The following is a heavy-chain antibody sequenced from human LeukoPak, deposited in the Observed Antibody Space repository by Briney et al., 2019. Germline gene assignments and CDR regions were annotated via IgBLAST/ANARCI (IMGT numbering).Heavy chain of an antibody. J-gene: IGHJ1*01. CDR1: GFTFISYA. Sequence: PGGSLRLSCAASGFTFISYAMSWVRQAPGKGLEWVSAISGNGGSIYYADSVKGRFTVSRDNSKNTLYLQMNTLRAEDTAVYYCAKDEDARPMYFQDWGQGTLVTVSS. V-gene: IGHV3-23*01. D-gene: IGHD3-10*02. CDR2: ISGNGGSI. CDR3: AKDEDARPMYFQD.